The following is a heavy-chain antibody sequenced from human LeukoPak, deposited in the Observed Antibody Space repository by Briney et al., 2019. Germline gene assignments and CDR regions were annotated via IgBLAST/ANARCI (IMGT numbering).Heavy chain of an antibody. CDR2: IKEDGSDT. CDR1: GLTFSNYW. Sequence: GGSLRLSCAASGLTFSNYWMSWVRQAPGKGLEWVANIKEDGSDTYFVDSVRGRFTISRGNAKNLLFLHMNSLRGEDTAVYYCARDQWRLFDYWGQGTLVTVSS. J-gene: IGHJ4*02. CDR3: ARDQWRLFDY. V-gene: IGHV3-7*04. D-gene: IGHD2-21*02.